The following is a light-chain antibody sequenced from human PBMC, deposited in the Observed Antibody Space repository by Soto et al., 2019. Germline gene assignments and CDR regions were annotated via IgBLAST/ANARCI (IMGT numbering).Light chain of an antibody. CDR3: MQGTHWPPYT. J-gene: IGKJ2*01. CDR2: KVP. CDR1: QSLAYIDGNTY. V-gene: IGKV2-30*01. Sequence: DVVMTQSPLSLPVTLGQPASISCRSSQSLAYIDGNTYLNWFHQRPGQSPRRLIYKVPNRDSGVPDRFSGSGSGTDFTLKISRVEAEDVGVYYCMQGTHWPPYTFGQGTKLEIK.